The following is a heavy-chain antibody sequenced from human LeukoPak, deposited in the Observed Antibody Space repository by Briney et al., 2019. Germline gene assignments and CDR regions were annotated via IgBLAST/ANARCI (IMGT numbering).Heavy chain of an antibody. J-gene: IGHJ4*02. V-gene: IGHV4-30-2*01. Sequence: SQTLSLTCAVSGGSISSCGYCWSWIRQPPGKGLQWIGYIYHSGSTYYNPSLKSRVTISVDRSKNQFSLKLSSVTAADTAVYYCARASDSIAVAGGVIDYWGQGTLVTVSS. CDR3: ARASDSIAVAGGVIDY. D-gene: IGHD6-19*01. CDR1: GGSISSCGYC. CDR2: IYHSGST.